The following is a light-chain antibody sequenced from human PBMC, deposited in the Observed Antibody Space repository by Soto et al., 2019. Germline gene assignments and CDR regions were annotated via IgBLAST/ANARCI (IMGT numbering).Light chain of an antibody. CDR2: EVS. CDR3: SSYTTSSALYVV. J-gene: IGLJ2*01. CDR1: SSDVGGYNY. Sequence: QSALTQPASVSGSPGQSITISCTGTSSDVGGYNYVSWYQQHPGQAPKLMIYEVSNRPSGVSNRFSGSKSGNTASLTISGLQAEDEANYYCSSYTTSSALYVVFGGGTKLTVL. V-gene: IGLV2-14*01.